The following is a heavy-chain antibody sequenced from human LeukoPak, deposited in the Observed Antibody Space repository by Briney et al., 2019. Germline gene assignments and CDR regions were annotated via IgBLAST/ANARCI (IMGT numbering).Heavy chain of an antibody. Sequence: SETLSLTCAVSGGSISSSNWWSWIRQPPGKGLEWIGYIYYSGSTNYNPSLKSRVTISVDTSKNQFSLKLSSVTAADTAVYYCARGSGAPTVVIDYWGQGTLVTVSS. V-gene: IGHV4-61*01. J-gene: IGHJ4*02. CDR3: ARGSGAPTVVIDY. CDR2: IYYSGST. D-gene: IGHD4-23*01. CDR1: GGSISSSNW.